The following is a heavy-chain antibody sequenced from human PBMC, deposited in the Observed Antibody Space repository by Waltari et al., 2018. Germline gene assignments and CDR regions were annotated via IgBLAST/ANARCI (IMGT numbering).Heavy chain of an antibody. CDR2: IYYSGST. D-gene: IGHD6-19*01. CDR3: ARGSSIAVAGIGY. CDR1: GGSISSSSYY. J-gene: IGHJ4*02. V-gene: IGHV4-39*07. Sequence: PSETLSLTCTVSGGSISSSSYYWGWIRQPPGKGLEWIGSIYYSGSTYYNPSLKSRVTISVDTSKNQFSLKLSSVTAADTAVYYCARGSSIAVAGIGYWGQGTLVTVSS.